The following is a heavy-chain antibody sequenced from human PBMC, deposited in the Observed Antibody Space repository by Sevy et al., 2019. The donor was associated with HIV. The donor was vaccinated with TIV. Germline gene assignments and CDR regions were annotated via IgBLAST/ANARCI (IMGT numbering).Heavy chain of an antibody. CDR3: VRDFDKGDSGCPDWFDS. Sequence: GGSLRLSCAASGFSFSIYWMSWVRQAPGKGLEWVASTKEDGSERNNVDSVKGRFIISRDNAKNALYLQMNSLRAEDTAVYYCVRDFDKGDSGCPDWFDSWGQGTLVTVSS. J-gene: IGHJ5*01. D-gene: IGHD3-22*01. CDR2: TKEDGSER. CDR1: GFSFSIYW. V-gene: IGHV3-7*01.